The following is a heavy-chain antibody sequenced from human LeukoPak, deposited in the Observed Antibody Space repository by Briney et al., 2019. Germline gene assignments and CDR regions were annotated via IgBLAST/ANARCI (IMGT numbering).Heavy chain of an antibody. D-gene: IGHD2-15*01. J-gene: IGHJ6*02. CDR1: GYTFTSYD. CDR2: MNPNSGNT. CDR3: ARGNIVVVVAAIGGLMDV. V-gene: IGHV1-8*01. Sequence: ASVKVSCKASGYTFTSYDINWVRQATGQGLEWMGWMNPNSGNTGYAQKFQGRVTMTRNTSISTAYMELSSLRSEDTAVYYCARGNIVVVVAAIGGLMDVWGQGTTVTVSS.